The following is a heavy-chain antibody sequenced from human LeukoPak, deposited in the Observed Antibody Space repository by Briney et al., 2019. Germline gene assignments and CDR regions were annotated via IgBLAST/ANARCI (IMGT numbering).Heavy chain of an antibody. Sequence: PSETLSLTCTVSGDSSSRFYWSWIRQPPGNRLEWIGNIYNSGSTNNSPSLQSRVTLSVDTSKNQFSLELRSVTAADTAVYYCARVRGLGVFDYWGQGILVTVSS. V-gene: IGHV4-59*01. CDR2: IYNSGST. CDR1: GDSSSRFY. D-gene: IGHD3-10*01. J-gene: IGHJ4*02. CDR3: ARVRGLGVFDY.